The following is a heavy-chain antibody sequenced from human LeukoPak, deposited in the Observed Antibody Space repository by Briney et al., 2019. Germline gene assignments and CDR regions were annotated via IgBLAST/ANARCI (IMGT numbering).Heavy chain of an antibody. V-gene: IGHV4-59*12. CDR1: GGSISSYY. J-gene: IGHJ4*02. Sequence: SETLSLTCTVSGGSISSYYWSWIQQPPGKGLEWIGSIYYSGSTYYNPSLKSRVTISVDTSKNQFSLKLSSVTAADTAVYYCATKTNYCGGDCYYDYWGQGTLVTVSS. CDR2: IYYSGST. D-gene: IGHD2-21*02. CDR3: ATKTNYCGGDCYYDY.